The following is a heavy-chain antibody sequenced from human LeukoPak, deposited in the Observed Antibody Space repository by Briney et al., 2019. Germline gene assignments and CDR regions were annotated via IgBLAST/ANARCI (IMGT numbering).Heavy chain of an antibody. D-gene: IGHD3-10*01. CDR1: GFTFSSYG. CDR3: AKENGLCTMDPDYFDY. Sequence: GRSLRLSCAASGFTFSSYGMHWVRQAPGKGLEWVAVISYDGSNKYYADSVKGRFTISRDNSKNTLYLQMNSLRAEDTAVYYCAKENGLCTMDPDYFDYWGQGTLVTVSS. CDR2: ISYDGSNK. V-gene: IGHV3-30*18. J-gene: IGHJ4*02.